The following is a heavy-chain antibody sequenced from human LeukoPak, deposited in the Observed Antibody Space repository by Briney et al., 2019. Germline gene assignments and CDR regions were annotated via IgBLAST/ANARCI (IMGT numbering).Heavy chain of an antibody. CDR2: MRTKAYHGETT. CDR3: TRDWQIQTGFDY. D-gene: IGHD1-14*01. J-gene: IGHJ4*02. CDR1: GFTFADYA. Sequence: PGGSLRLSCTASGFTFADYAVVWFRRAPGKGLEWLGFMRTKAYHGETTEYATSVKGRFTISRDDFQNIAYLQMNSLKTEDTAVYYCTRDWQIQTGFDYWGRGTLVTVSS. V-gene: IGHV3-49*03.